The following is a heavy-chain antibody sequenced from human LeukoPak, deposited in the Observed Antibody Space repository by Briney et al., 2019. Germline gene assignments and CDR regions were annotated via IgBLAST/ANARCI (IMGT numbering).Heavy chain of an antibody. CDR1: GYSFTSYW. CDR3: ARGYYYYDSSPLDVTFYGMDV. D-gene: IGHD3-22*01. J-gene: IGHJ6*02. Sequence: GESLKISCQGSGYSFTSYWIGWVRQMPGKGLEWMGIIYPGDSDTRYSPSFQGQVTISADKSISTAYLQWSSLKASDTAMYYCARGYYYYDSSPLDVTFYGMDVWGQGTTVTVSS. V-gene: IGHV5-51*01. CDR2: IYPGDSDT.